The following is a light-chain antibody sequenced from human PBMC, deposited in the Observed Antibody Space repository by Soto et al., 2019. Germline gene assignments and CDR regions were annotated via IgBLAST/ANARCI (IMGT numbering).Light chain of an antibody. Sequence: ISMTQSPPTLSVSPGGRVTLSCEASETISADLAWYHHRPGQDPRLLIYAASTSAPGVPARFSCSGSGTEFSLTIANLQPEDFGLYYCQHYPNFPRTFGQGTKLEIK. V-gene: IGKV3-15*01. CDR2: AAS. J-gene: IGKJ2*01. CDR1: ETISAD. CDR3: QHYPNFPRT.